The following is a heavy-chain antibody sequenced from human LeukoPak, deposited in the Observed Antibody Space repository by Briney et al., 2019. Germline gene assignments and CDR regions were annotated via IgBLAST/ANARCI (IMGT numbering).Heavy chain of an antibody. Sequence: SEALSLTCTVFGGSISSYYWSWIRKPPGKGLEWIGYIYNSGITNKNPSLKSRVTISGDTSKNQFSLKLSSVTAADTAVYYCARHGDVRYFDWLKDGFDYWGQGTLVTVSS. D-gene: IGHD3-9*01. CDR2: IYNSGIT. V-gene: IGHV4-4*09. J-gene: IGHJ4*02. CDR3: ARHGDVRYFDWLKDGFDY. CDR1: GGSISSYY.